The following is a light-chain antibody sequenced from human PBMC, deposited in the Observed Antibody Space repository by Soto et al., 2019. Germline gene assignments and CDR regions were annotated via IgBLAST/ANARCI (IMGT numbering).Light chain of an antibody. CDR2: AAS. V-gene: IGKV1-27*01. Sequence: DIQMTQSPSSLSASVGDRVTITCRACQGISNYLAWYQQKPGKVPKLLIYAASTLQSGVPSRFSGSGSGTDFTLTISSLQPEDVATYYCQKYNSAPPFTFGPGTKVDIK. CDR1: QGISNY. J-gene: IGKJ3*01. CDR3: QKYNSAPPFT.